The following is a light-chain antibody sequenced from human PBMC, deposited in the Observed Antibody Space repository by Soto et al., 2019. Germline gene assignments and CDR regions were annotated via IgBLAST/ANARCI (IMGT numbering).Light chain of an antibody. CDR2: DVS. Sequence: QSVLTQPRSVSGSPGQSVTISCTGTSSDVGGYKYVSWYQQHPGKAPKLMIYDVSERPSGVPDRFSGSKSGNTASLTISGAHAEDEADYYCCSYAGSPYVFGTGTKVTVL. CDR3: CSYAGSPYV. CDR1: SSDVGGYKY. J-gene: IGLJ1*01. V-gene: IGLV2-11*01.